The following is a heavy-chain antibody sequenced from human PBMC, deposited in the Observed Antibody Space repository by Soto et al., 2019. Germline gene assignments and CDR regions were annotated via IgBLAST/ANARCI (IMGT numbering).Heavy chain of an antibody. D-gene: IGHD2-15*01. CDR1: GFTFSSYG. CDR2: ISYDGSNK. Sequence: PGGSLRLSCAAFGFTFSSYGMHWVRQAPGKGLEWVAVISYDGSNKYYADSVKGRFTISRDNSKNTLYLQMNSLRAEDTAVYYCAKATRYYYGMDVWGQGTTVTVSS. V-gene: IGHV3-30*18. CDR3: AKATRYYYGMDV. J-gene: IGHJ6*02.